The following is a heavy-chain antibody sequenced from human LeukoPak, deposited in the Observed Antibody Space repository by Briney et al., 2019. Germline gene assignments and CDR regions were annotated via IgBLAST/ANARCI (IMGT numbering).Heavy chain of an antibody. V-gene: IGHV1-8*01. J-gene: IGHJ3*02. CDR2: MKPNSGNT. D-gene: IGHD3-16*02. Sequence: ASVKVSCKASGYIFTNYDIHWVRQATGQGLEWMGWMKPNSGNTGYAQKFQGRVTMTRNTSTNTAYMELCSLRSEDTAMYYCARRDYDYVWGSYRRSAFDIWGQGTMVTVSS. CDR3: ARRDYDYVWGSYRRSAFDI. CDR1: GYIFTNYD.